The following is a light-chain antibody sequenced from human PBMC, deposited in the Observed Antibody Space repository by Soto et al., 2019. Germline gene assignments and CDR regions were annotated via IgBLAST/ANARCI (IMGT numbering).Light chain of an antibody. V-gene: IGLV1-47*01. CDR1: SSNIGSNY. J-gene: IGLJ2*01. Sequence: QPVLTQPPSTSGTPGQRVTISCSGSSSNIGSNYVYWYQQLPGTAPKLLIYRNNQRPSGVPDRFSGSKSGTSASLAISGLRSEDEADDFCAAWDDSLRALVFGGGTKLTVL. CDR2: RNN. CDR3: AAWDDSLRALV.